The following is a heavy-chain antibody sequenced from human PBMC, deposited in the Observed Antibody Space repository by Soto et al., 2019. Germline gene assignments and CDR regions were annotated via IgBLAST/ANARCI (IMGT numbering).Heavy chain of an antibody. CDR1: GFTFSSYA. CDR3: AKSPSDYDFWSGYLQHQYYYYYYGMDV. Sequence: GGSLRLSCAASGFTFSSYAMSWVRQAPGKGLEWVSAISGSGGSTYYADSVKGRFTISRDNSKNTLYLQMNSLRAEDTAVYYCAKSPSDYDFWSGYLQHQYYYYYYGMDVWGQGTTVTV. D-gene: IGHD3-3*01. J-gene: IGHJ6*02. V-gene: IGHV3-23*01. CDR2: ISGSGGST.